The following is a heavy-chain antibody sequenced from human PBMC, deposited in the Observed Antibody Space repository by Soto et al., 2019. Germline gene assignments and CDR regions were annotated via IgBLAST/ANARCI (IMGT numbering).Heavy chain of an antibody. Sequence: ASGKDSCKASGYTFTSYAMHWVRQAPGQRLEWMGWINAGNGNTKYSQKFQGRVTITRDTSASTAYMELSSLRSEDTAVYYCARGGDSSGYYYVGSLFDYWGQGTLVTVSS. CDR1: GYTFTSYA. CDR3: ARGGDSSGYYYVGSLFDY. D-gene: IGHD3-22*01. V-gene: IGHV1-3*01. CDR2: INAGNGNT. J-gene: IGHJ4*02.